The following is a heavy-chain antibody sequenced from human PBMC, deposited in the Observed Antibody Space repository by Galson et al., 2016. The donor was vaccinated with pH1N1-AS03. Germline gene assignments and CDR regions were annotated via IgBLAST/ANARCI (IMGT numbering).Heavy chain of an antibody. CDR3: ARHRQNATYSGPFDI. D-gene: IGHD3-10*01. V-gene: IGHV5-51*01. J-gene: IGHJ3*02. Sequence: QSGAEVKKPGESLKISCKASGYDFINYWIGWVRQMPGKGLEWMGVIDPRDSDARYSSSFQGQVTISADKSITTAHLQWGSLKASDTGMYFCARHRQNATYSGPFDIWGQGSMVTVSS. CDR2: IDPRDSDA. CDR1: GYDFINYW.